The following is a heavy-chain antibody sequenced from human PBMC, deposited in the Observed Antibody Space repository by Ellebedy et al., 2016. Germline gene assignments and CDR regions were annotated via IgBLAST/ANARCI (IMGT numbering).Heavy chain of an antibody. D-gene: IGHD2-2*01. CDR1: GFTFNRFD. CDR3: ARERCSGSNCYLLDV. Sequence: GESLKISXAASGFTFNRFDMHWVRQATGKGLEWVSTIDTTGDTYYAGSVKGRFTISRENAKNSLYLQMNSLRAGDTAVYYCARERCSGSNCYLLDVWGKGTTVTVSS. CDR2: IDTTGDT. J-gene: IGHJ6*03. V-gene: IGHV3-13*01.